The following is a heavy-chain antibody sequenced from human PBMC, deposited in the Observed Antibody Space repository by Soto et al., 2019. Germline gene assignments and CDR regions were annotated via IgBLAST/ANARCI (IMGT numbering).Heavy chain of an antibody. D-gene: IGHD4-17*01. J-gene: IGHJ3*02. CDR3: AREIDYGDYVEAFDI. CDR1: GGSISSYY. V-gene: IGHV4-59*12. CDR2: IYYSGST. Sequence: PSETLSLTCTVSGGSISSYYWSWIRQPPGKGLEWIGYIYYSGSTNYNPSLKSRVTISVDTSKNQFSLKLSSVTAADTAVYYCAREIDYGDYVEAFDIWGQGTMVNVSS.